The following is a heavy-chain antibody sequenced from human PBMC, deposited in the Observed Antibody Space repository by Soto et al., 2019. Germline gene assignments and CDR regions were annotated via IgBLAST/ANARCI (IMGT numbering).Heavy chain of an antibody. CDR2: ISQSAGGNT. Sequence: GGSLRLSCAASGFTFSSYGMMWVRHAPEKGLEWVSAISQSAGGNTYYADSAKGRFTISRDDSKNTLYLQLDSLRPEDPAQYSCAGWNYDYWGEGTQVTVSS. CDR3: AGWNYDY. CDR1: GFTFSSYG. D-gene: IGHD1-7*01. V-gene: IGHV3-23*01. J-gene: IGHJ4*02.